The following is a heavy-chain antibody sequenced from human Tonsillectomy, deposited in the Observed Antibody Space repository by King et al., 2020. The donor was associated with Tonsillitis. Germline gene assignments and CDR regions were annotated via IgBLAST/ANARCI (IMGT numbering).Heavy chain of an antibody. CDR2: IIWNSGSI. CDR1: GFTFDDYA. CDR3: AKDIVGATTVFVDY. Sequence: VQLVESGGGLVQPGRSLRLSCAASGFTFDDYAMHWVRQAPGKGLEWVSGIIWNSGSIGYADSVKGRFPISRDHAKNSLYLQMNSLRAEDTALYYCAKDIVGATTVFVDYWGQGTLVTVSS. V-gene: IGHV3-9*01. D-gene: IGHD1-26*01. J-gene: IGHJ4*02.